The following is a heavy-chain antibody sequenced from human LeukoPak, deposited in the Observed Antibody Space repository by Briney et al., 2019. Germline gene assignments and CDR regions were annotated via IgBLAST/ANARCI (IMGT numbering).Heavy chain of an antibody. CDR2: FYISGGT. CDR1: GDSISSGSYY. J-gene: IGHJ3*01. Sequence: SETLSLTCTVSGDSISSGSYYWNWIRQPAGKGLEWIGRFYISGGTNYNPSLKSRVTISVDTSKNQFSLKLTSVTAADTAVYYCASLGGFAVWGQGTVVTVSS. V-gene: IGHV4-61*02. CDR3: ASLGGFAV.